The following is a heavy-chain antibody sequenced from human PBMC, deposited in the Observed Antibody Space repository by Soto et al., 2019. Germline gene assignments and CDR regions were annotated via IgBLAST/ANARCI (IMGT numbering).Heavy chain of an antibody. CDR1: GGTFSSYA. CDR2: IIPIFDTA. J-gene: IGHJ6*02. CDR3: ARHDCISTSCYYYYYYSMDV. Sequence: QVQLVQSGAEVKKPGSSVKVSCKTSGGTFSSYAISWVRQAPGQGLEWMGGIIPIFDTANYAQKFQGRVTITADESXXTXDXXLSSLKSEDTAMYNCARHDCISTSCYYYYYYSMDVWGHGTTVTVSS. V-gene: IGHV1-69*12. D-gene: IGHD2-2*01.